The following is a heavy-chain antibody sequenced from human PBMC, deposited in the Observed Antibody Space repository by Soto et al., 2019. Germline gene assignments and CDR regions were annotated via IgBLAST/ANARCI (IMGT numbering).Heavy chain of an antibody. V-gene: IGHV4-39*07. D-gene: IGHD3-16*02. J-gene: IGHJ4*02. CDR2: IYYSGTT. Sequence: SETLSLTCTVSGGSISSSSYYWGWIRQPPGKGLEWIGSIYYSGTTYYNTSLKNPVKKSVDRSKKQFSMKLSSVTAADTAVYYCARGDDYVWGSYRPYFDYWGQGTLVTVSS. CDR3: ARGDDYVWGSYRPYFDY. CDR1: GGSISSSSYY.